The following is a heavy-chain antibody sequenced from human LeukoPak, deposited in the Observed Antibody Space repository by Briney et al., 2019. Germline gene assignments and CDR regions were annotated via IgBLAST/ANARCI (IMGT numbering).Heavy chain of an antibody. Sequence: ASVKVSCKAPGYTFTSYYMHWVRQAPGQGLEWMGIINPSGGSTSYAQKFQGRVTMTRDTSTSTVYMELSSLRSEDTAVYYCARAQGKYCSGGSCYSIRINFDYWGQGTLVTVSS. CDR3: ARAQGKYCSGGSCYSIRINFDY. V-gene: IGHV1-46*01. CDR2: INPSGGST. CDR1: GYTFTSYY. D-gene: IGHD2-15*01. J-gene: IGHJ4*02.